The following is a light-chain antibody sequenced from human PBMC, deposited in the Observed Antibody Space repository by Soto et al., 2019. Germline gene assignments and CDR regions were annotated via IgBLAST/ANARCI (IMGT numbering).Light chain of an antibody. CDR1: SSDVGSSDL. CDR2: EAS. J-gene: IGLJ3*02. Sequence: QSVLTQPASVSGSPGQSITIPCTGISSDVGSSDLVSWYQQHPGRAPKLMIYEASKRPSGVSNRFSGSKSGNTASLTISGLQAEDESDYYCCYYSGSITWVFGGGTKVTVL. V-gene: IGLV2-23*01. CDR3: CYYSGSITWV.